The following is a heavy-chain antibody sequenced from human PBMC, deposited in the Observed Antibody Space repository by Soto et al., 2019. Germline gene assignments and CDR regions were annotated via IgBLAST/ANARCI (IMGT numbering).Heavy chain of an antibody. V-gene: IGHV1-69*13. J-gene: IGHJ6*02. CDR2: IIPIFGTA. D-gene: IGHD2-2*01. CDR3: ARGEFIVVVPAAISMDV. Sequence: GASVKVSCKASGGTFSSYAISWVRQAPGQGLEWMGGIIPIFGTANYAQKFQGRVTITADESTSTAYMELSSLRSEDTAVYYCARGEFIVVVPAAISMDVWGQGTTVTSP. CDR1: GGTFSSYA.